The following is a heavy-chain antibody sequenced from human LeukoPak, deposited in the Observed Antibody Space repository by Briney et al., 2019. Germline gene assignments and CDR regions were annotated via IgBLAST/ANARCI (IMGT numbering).Heavy chain of an antibody. Sequence: GGSLRLSWPASGLTFSDYYMSGIGQAPGKGREGVSYISSTSSYTNYADSVKGRFTISRDNTKNSLYLQMNSLRAEDTAVYYCARDRGYSSGWYSAFDIWGQGTMVTVSS. V-gene: IGHV3-11*06. J-gene: IGHJ3*02. CDR2: ISSTSSYT. CDR1: GLTFSDYY. D-gene: IGHD6-19*01. CDR3: ARDRGYSSGWYSAFDI.